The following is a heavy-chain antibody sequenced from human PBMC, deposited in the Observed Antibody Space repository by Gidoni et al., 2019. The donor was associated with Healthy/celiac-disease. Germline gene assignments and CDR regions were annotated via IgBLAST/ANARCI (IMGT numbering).Heavy chain of an antibody. CDR3: ARHGHGGDPYYYYYGMDV. CDR2: IYYSGST. D-gene: IGHD2-21*02. V-gene: IGHV4-39*01. J-gene: IGHJ6*02. CDR1: GCSISSSSYY. Sequence: QLQLQESGPGLVKPSETLSLTCTVSGCSISSSSYYWGWIRQPPGKGLEWIGSIYYSGSTYYNPSLKSRVTISVDTSKNQFSLKLSSVTAADTAVYYCARHGHGGDPYYYYYGMDVWGQGTTVTVSS.